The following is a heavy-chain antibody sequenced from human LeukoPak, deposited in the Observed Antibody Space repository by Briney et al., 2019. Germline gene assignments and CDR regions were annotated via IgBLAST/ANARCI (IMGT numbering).Heavy chain of an antibody. V-gene: IGHV3-20*04. CDR3: AREPYYYGPGRRNYYMDV. CDR2: INWNGGST. J-gene: IGHJ6*03. CDR1: GFTFDDYG. Sequence: GGSLRLSCAASGFTFDDYGMSWVRQAPGKGLEWVSGINWNGGSTGYADSVKGRFTISRDNAKNSLYLQMNSLRAEDTALYYCAREPYYYGPGRRNYYMDVWGKGTTVTVSS. D-gene: IGHD3-10*01.